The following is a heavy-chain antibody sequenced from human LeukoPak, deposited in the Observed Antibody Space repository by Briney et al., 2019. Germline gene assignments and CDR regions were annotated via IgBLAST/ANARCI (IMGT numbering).Heavy chain of an antibody. V-gene: IGHV4-34*01. CDR1: GGSFSGYY. CDR2: INHSGST. J-gene: IGHJ4*02. CDR3: ARGARFCSGSYPSAKLGPFDY. D-gene: IGHD3-10*02. Sequence: SETLSLTCAVYGGSFSGYYCCWIRQPQGPGLERIGEINHSGSTNYNQSLTRRVPISVDTYKNQISLTLSSVPAAATAVYYCARGARFCSGSYPSAKLGPFDYWGQGALVTVSS.